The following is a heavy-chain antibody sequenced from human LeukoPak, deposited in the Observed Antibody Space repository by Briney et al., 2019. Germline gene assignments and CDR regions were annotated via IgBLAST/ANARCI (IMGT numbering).Heavy chain of an antibody. J-gene: IGHJ1*01. CDR1: GGTFSSYA. Sequence: SVKVSCKASGGTFSSYAISWVRQAPGQGLEWMGGIIPIFGTANYAQKFQGRVTITTDESTSTAYMELSSPRSEDTAVYYCARGDYYYDSSGYYTEYFQHWGQGTLVTVSS. CDR3: ARGDYYYDSSGYYTEYFQH. CDR2: IIPIFGTA. V-gene: IGHV1-69*05. D-gene: IGHD3-22*01.